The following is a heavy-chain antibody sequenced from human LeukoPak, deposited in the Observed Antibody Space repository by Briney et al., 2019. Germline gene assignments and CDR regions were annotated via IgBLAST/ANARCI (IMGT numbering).Heavy chain of an antibody. D-gene: IGHD4-17*01. CDR1: GASITSGSYY. V-gene: IGHV4-61*02. J-gene: IGHJ4*02. Sequence: SETLSLTCAVSGASITSGSYYWCWIRQPAGKGLEWIGRIHTSGTTNYSPSLKSRVTISADTFKNQFSLKLTSVTAADTAVYYCARDGDYGDYEYWGQGTLVTVSS. CDR3: ARDGDYGDYEY. CDR2: IHTSGTT.